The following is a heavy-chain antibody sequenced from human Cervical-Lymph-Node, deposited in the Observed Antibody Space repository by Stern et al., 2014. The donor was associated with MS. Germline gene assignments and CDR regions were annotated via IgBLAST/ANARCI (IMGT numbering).Heavy chain of an antibody. D-gene: IGHD5-18*01. J-gene: IGHJ6*02. CDR1: GYSFATYW. CDR3: ARPGDDTAKYGLDV. V-gene: IGHV5-51*01. Sequence: VQLVESGAEVKKPGESLKLSCKGSGYSFATYWIGWVRQIPGQGLEWMGFIYPGDSYTRYRPSFQGPVPISADHFIRTPYSHWSSVKASDTAMYYCARPGDDTAKYGLDVWGQGTTVTVSS. CDR2: IYPGDSYT.